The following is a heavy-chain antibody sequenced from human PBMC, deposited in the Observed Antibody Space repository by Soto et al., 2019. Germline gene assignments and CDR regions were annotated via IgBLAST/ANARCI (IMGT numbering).Heavy chain of an antibody. CDR3: ARDVQIRCSGGSCYPVGWFDP. J-gene: IGHJ5*02. CDR1: GDSVSSNSAA. Sequence: SQTLSLTCAISGDSVSSNSAAWNWIRQSPSRGLEWLGRTYYRSKWYNDYAVSVKSRITINPDTSKNQFSLQLNSVTPEDTAVYYCARDVQIRCSGGSCYPVGWFDPWGQGTLVT. D-gene: IGHD2-15*01. V-gene: IGHV6-1*01. CDR2: TYYRSKWYN.